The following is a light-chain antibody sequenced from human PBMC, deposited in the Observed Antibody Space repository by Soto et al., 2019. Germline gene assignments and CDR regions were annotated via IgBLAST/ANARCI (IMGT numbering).Light chain of an antibody. CDR2: GAS. Sequence: EIVLTQSPGTLSLSPGERATLSCRASQSVSSSYLAWYQQKPGQAPRLLIYGASSRATGIPDRFSGSGSGTAFTLTISSLEPEDFAVYYCQQYGSSTSITFGQGTRLEIK. J-gene: IGKJ5*01. CDR1: QSVSSSY. V-gene: IGKV3-20*01. CDR3: QQYGSSTSIT.